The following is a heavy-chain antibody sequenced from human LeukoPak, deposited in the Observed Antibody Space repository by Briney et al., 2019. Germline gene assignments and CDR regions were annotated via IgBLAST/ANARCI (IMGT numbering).Heavy chain of an antibody. V-gene: IGHV3-23*01. CDR1: GFTFSDFD. CDR3: AKDPVARSASSPGDY. Sequence: GGSLRLSCAASGFTFSDFDMSWVRQAPGKGLEWVSAISRGGERTYYADSVKGRFTISRDNSKNMLYLQMNSLRTEDTAIYYCAKDPVARSASSPGDYWGQGTLVTVSS. D-gene: IGHD6-6*01. J-gene: IGHJ4*02. CDR2: ISRGGERT.